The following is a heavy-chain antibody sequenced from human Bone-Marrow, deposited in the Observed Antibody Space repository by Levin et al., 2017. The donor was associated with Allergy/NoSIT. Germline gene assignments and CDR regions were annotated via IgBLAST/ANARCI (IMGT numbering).Heavy chain of an antibody. CDR2: LYSGGST. Sequence: PGGSLRLSCAASGFTVSSNYMSWVRQAPGKRLEWVSVLYSGGSTYYADSVKGRFTISRDNSKNTLSLQMNSLRAADTAVYYCARILISATGKDAFDIWGQGTMVAVSS. J-gene: IGHJ3*02. CDR3: ARILISATGKDAFDI. V-gene: IGHV3-53*01. CDR1: GFTVSSNY. D-gene: IGHD1-1*01.